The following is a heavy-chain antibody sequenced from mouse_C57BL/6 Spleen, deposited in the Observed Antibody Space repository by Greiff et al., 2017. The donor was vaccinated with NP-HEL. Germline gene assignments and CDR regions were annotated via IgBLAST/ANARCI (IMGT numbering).Heavy chain of an antibody. CDR1: GYTFTDYY. J-gene: IGHJ3*01. D-gene: IGHD1-1*01. CDR2: IGPGSGST. V-gene: IGHV1-77*01. Sequence: QVHVKQSGAELVKPGASVKISCKASGYTFTDYYINWVKQRPGQGLEWIGKIGPGSGSTYYNEKFKGKATLTADKSSSTAYMQLSSLTSEDSAVYFCASLYYYGSSPAWFAYWGQGTLVTVSA. CDR3: ASLYYYGSSPAWFAY.